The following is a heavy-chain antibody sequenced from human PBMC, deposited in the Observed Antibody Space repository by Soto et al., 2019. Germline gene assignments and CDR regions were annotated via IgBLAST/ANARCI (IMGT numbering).Heavy chain of an antibody. CDR1: GYTFTSYP. CDR2: INVGNGDT. V-gene: IGHV1-3*01. D-gene: IGHD2-15*01. J-gene: IGHJ5*02. Sequence: QVPLVQSGAEVKKPGASVKVSCKASGYTFTSYPMHWVRQAPGQRLEWMGRINVGNGDTDYSQRFQGRVTITRDTSANTVYIELSRLRSEDTAVYFCAGEGEVCGGRCWTYSCFDPWCEGTPVAVSS. CDR3: AGEGEVCGGRCWTYSCFDP.